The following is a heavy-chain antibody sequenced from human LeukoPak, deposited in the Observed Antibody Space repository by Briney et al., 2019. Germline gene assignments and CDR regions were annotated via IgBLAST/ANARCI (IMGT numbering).Heavy chain of an antibody. CDR1: GGSISSYY. J-gene: IGHJ6*02. D-gene: IGHD3-22*01. CDR2: IYYSGST. CDR3: ARAFHYHDSSGSFYYYGMDV. Sequence: SETLSLTCTVSGGSISSYYWSWIRQPPGKGLEWIGYIYYSGSTNYNPSLKSRVTISVDTSKNQFSLKLSSVTAADTAVYYCARAFHYHDSSGSFYYYGMDVWGQGTTVTVSS. V-gene: IGHV4-59*01.